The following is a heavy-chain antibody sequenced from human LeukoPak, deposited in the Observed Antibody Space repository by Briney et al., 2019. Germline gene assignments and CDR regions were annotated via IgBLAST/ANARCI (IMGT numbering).Heavy chain of an antibody. Sequence: GGSLRLSCAASGFTFSSYGMNWVRQAPEKGVEWVSSISRSSNDIYYADSVKGRFTISRDNAKNSLYLQMNSLRAEDTAMYYCARDEGSSGTLDSWGQGTLVTVSS. CDR1: GFTFSSYG. CDR3: ARDEGSSGTLDS. V-gene: IGHV3-21*01. D-gene: IGHD3-22*01. CDR2: ISRSSNDI. J-gene: IGHJ4*02.